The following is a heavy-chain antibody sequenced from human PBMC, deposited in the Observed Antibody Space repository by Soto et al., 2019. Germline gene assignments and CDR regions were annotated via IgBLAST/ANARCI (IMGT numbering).Heavy chain of an antibody. D-gene: IGHD6-6*01. J-gene: IGHJ6*02. CDR1: GYTFTSYG. CDR2: ISAYNGNT. CDR3: ARGGIAALSMDV. V-gene: IGHV1-18*04. Sequence: ASVKVSCKASGYTFTSYGISWVRQAPGQGLEWMGWISAYNGNTKYSQKFQGRVTITRDTSASTAYMELSSLRSEDTAVYYCARGGIAALSMDVWGQGTTVTVSS.